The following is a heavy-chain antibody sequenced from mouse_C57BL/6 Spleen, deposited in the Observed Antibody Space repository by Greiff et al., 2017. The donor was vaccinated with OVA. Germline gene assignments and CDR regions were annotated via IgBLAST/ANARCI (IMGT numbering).Heavy chain of an antibody. D-gene: IGHD1-1*01. CDR2: INPSSGYT. CDR3: ARSKVVFDY. CDR1: GYTFTSYS. J-gene: IGHJ2*01. Sequence: QVHVKQSGAELARPGASVKMSCKVSGYTFTSYSLHWLKPRPGQGLEWIGYINPSSGYTKYNQKFKDKTTLTADKSSSTAYMQLTSLTSEDSAVYDCARSKVVFDYWGQGTTLTVSS. V-gene: IGHV1-4*01.